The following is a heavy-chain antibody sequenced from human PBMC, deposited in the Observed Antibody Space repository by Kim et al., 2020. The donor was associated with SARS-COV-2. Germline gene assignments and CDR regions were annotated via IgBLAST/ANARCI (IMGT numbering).Heavy chain of an antibody. CDR2: T. Sequence: TRYSPSFQGQVTTPADKSISTAYLQWSSLKASDTAMYFCARTFPDTAPFDSWGQGTLVTVSS. J-gene: IGHJ4*02. V-gene: IGHV5-51*01. CDR3: ARTFPDTAPFDS.